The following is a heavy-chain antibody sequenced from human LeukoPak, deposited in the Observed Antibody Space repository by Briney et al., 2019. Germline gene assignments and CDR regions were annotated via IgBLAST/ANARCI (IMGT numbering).Heavy chain of an antibody. J-gene: IGHJ4*02. D-gene: IGHD3-22*01. CDR2: INWNGGST. V-gene: IGHV3-20*04. CDR3: AKGDYYYDSSGYGSQFDY. Sequence: SGGSLRLSCAASGFTFDDYGMSWVRQAPGKGLEWVSGINWNGGSTGYADSVKGRFTISRDNAKNSLYLQMNSLRAEDMALYYCAKGDYYYDSSGYGSQFDYWGQGTLVTVSS. CDR1: GFTFDDYG.